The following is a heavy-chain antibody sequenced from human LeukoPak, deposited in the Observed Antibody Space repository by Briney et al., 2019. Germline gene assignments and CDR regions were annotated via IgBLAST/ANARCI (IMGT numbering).Heavy chain of an antibody. D-gene: IGHD3-10*01. CDR2: INHSGST. V-gene: IGHV4-34*01. Sequence: SETLSLTCAVYGGSFSGYYWSWIRQPPGKGLEWIGEINHSGSTSYNPSLKSRVTISVDTSKNQFSLKLSTVTAADTAVYYCARGEGRITMVRGPAGDWFDPWGQGTLVTVSS. J-gene: IGHJ5*02. CDR1: GGSFSGYY. CDR3: ARGEGRITMVRGPAGDWFDP.